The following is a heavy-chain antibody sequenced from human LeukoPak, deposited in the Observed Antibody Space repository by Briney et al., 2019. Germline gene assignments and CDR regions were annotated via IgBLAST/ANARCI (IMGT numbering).Heavy chain of an antibody. CDR3: ARVGYCSGGSCYRSWFDP. Sequence: GGSLRLSCAASGFTFSSYSMNWVRQAPGKGLEWVSSISSSSSYIYYADSVKGRFTISRDNAKNSLYLQMNSLRAEDTAVYYCARVGYCSGGSCYRSWFDPWGQGTLVTVSS. J-gene: IGHJ5*02. CDR1: GFTFSSYS. D-gene: IGHD2-15*01. CDR2: ISSSSSYI. V-gene: IGHV3-21*01.